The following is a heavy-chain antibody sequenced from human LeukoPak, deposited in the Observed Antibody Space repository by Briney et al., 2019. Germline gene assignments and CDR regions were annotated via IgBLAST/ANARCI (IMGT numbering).Heavy chain of an antibody. Sequence: ASVKFSCKASGYTFTSYAMHWVRQAPGQRLEWMGWINAGNGNTKYSQKFQGRVTITRDTSASTAYMELSSLRSEDTAVYYCARRGDFSSSAFDYWGQGTLVTVSS. CDR3: ARRGDFSSSAFDY. D-gene: IGHD6-6*01. CDR2: INAGNGNT. CDR1: GYTFTSYA. J-gene: IGHJ4*02. V-gene: IGHV1-3*01.